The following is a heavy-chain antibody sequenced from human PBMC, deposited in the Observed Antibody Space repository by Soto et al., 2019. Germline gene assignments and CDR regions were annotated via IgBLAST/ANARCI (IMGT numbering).Heavy chain of an antibody. CDR1: GGSFSGYY. V-gene: IGHV4-34*01. D-gene: IGHD3-9*01. J-gene: IGHJ4*02. CDR2: INHSGST. CDR3: ARECRHHVLTGPFDY. Sequence: SETLSLTCAVYGGSFSGYYWTWIRQPPGTGLEWIGEINHSGSTNYNPSPKSRFTISRDNSKNTLYLQMNSLRAEDTAVYYCARECRHHVLTGPFDYWGQGTLVTVSS.